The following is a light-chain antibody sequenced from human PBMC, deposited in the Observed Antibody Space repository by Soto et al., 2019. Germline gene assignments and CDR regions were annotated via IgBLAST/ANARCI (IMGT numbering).Light chain of an antibody. V-gene: IGKV1-5*01. CDR2: DAS. CDR3: QQYDTYSRT. Sequence: DIQMTQSPSTLSASVGDRVTITCRASQSFTGTLAWYQQKPGKAPNLLIFDASSLERGVPSRFSGSGSGTEFTLTISSLQPDDFATYYCQQYDTYSRTFGQGTKVEIK. J-gene: IGKJ1*01. CDR1: QSFTGT.